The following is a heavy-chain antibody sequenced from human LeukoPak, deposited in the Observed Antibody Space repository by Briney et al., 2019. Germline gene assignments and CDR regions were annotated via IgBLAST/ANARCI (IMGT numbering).Heavy chain of an antibody. Sequence: GRSLRLSCAASGFTFSSYGMHWVRQAPGKGLEWVAVIWYDGSNKYYADSVKDRFTISRDNSKNTLYLQMNSLRAEDTAVYYCAKERVSSGDFDYWGQETLVTVSS. D-gene: IGHD7-27*01. CDR1: GFTFSSYG. CDR2: IWYDGSNK. J-gene: IGHJ4*02. CDR3: AKERVSSGDFDY. V-gene: IGHV3-33*06.